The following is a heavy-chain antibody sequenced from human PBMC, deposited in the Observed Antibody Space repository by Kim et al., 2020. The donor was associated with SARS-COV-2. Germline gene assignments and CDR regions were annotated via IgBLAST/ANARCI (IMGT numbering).Heavy chain of an antibody. CDR2: ISYSGIT. D-gene: IGHD3-3*01. CDR1: GGSISSYY. Sequence: SETLSLSCTVSGGSISSYYWNWIRQPPGKGLEWIGYISYSGITNYNPSLKSRVIMSVDMSKNQFSLKLSSVTAADTAVYFCARGGVFGDDYYYYGMDVWGQGTTVTVSS. CDR3: ARGGVFGDDYYYYGMDV. V-gene: IGHV4-59*01. J-gene: IGHJ6*02.